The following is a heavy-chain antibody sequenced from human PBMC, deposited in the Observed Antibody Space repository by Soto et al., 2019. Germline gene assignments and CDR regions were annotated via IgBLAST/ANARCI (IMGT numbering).Heavy chain of an antibody. J-gene: IGHJ4*02. CDR2: ISAYNGNT. Sequence: SVNVPCKASGYTFTSYGISWVRQAAGQGLEFMGWISAYNGNTNYAHQLQGRVTITKDTSTSTAYMELRSLRSDDTAVYYFASDQHGYYYECHFKYRGQGTLDNDS. V-gene: IGHV1-18*01. D-gene: IGHD5-12*01. CDR3: ASDQHGYYYECHFKY. CDR1: GYTFTSYG.